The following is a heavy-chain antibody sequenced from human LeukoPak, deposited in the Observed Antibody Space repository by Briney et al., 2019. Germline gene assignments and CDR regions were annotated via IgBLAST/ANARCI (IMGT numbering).Heavy chain of an antibody. J-gene: IGHJ6*03. V-gene: IGHV2-5*02. CDR2: IYWDDDK. D-gene: IGHD3-10*01. CDR1: GLSLTTNGVA. CDR3: ARIKPYYYGSGSNYYYYMDV. Sequence: SGPTLVKPTQTLTLTCSFSGLSLTTNGVAVGWIRQPPGKALDWLALIYWDDDKHYSPSLKSRLTITKDTSKNQVVLTMTNMDPVDTATYYCARIKPYYYGSGSNYYYYMDVWGKGTTVTISS.